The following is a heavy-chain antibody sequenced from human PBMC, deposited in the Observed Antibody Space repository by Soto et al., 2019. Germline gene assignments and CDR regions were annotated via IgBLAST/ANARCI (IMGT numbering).Heavy chain of an antibody. D-gene: IGHD3-9*01. CDR2: IYYRGNA. Sequence: PSETLSLTCSVSDDSINSDKYYWGWIRQPLGKGLEWIGSIYYRGNAYYNPSLQTRVTISLDKSKSQFSLKLNSVTAAESSVYFCARLEGLATISYYFDFWGPGALVTVSS. CDR1: DDSINSDKYY. V-gene: IGHV4-39*01. J-gene: IGHJ4*02. CDR3: ARLEGLATISYYFDF.